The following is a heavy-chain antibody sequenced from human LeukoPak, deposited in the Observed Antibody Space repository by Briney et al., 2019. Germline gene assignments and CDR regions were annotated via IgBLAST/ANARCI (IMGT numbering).Heavy chain of an antibody. Sequence: SQTLSLTCTVSGGSISSGDYYWSWIRQPPGKGLEWIGSIYYSGSTYYNPSLKSRVTISVDTSKNQFSLKLSSVTAADTAVYYWARRSSTGGGYYFDYWGQGTLVTVSS. V-gene: IGHV4-39*01. CDR2: IYYSGST. CDR3: ARRSSTGGGYYFDY. D-gene: IGHD7-27*01. CDR1: GGSISSGDYY. J-gene: IGHJ4*02.